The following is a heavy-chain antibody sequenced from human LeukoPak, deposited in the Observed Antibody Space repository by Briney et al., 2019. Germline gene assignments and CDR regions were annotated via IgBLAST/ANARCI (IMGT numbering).Heavy chain of an antibody. CDR3: ARGHYDSSGGQLDY. Sequence: QPGRSLRLSCAVSGFTFSSHGMHWVRQAPGKGLEWVAVVSYDGSNKYYADSVKGRFTISRDNSKNTLYLQMNSLRAEDTAVYYCARGHYDSSGGQLDYWGQGTLVTVSS. V-gene: IGHV3-30*03. D-gene: IGHD3-22*01. CDR1: GFTFSSHG. CDR2: VSYDGSNK. J-gene: IGHJ4*02.